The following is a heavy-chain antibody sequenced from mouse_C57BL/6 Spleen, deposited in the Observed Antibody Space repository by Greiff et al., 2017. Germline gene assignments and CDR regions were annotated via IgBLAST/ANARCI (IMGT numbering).Heavy chain of an antibody. CDR2: IYPRSGNT. Sequence: VQLQQSGAELARPGASVKLSCKASGYTFTSYGISWVKQRTGQGLEWIGEIYPRSGNTYYNEKFKGKATLTADKSSSTAYMERRSLTSEASAVYCGARGYCGETGYFDVWGTGTTVTVSS. CDR3: ARGYCGETGYFDV. J-gene: IGHJ1*03. D-gene: IGHD2-14*01. CDR1: GYTFTSYG. V-gene: IGHV1-81*01.